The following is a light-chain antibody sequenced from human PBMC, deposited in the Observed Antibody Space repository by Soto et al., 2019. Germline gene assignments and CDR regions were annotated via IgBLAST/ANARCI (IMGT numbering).Light chain of an antibody. CDR3: SSHTRSSTYV. CDR2: EVS. Sequence: QSVLAQPASVSGSPGQSITISCTGTSSDVGYYNYVSWYQQHPGKAPNLMIYEVSSRPSGVSNRFSGSKSGNTASLTISGLQAEDEADYYCSSHTRSSTYVFGTGTRSPS. CDR1: SSDVGYYNY. J-gene: IGLJ1*01. V-gene: IGLV2-14*01.